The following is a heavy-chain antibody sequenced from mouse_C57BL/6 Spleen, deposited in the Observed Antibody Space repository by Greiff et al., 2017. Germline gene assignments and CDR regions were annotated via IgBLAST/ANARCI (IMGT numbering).Heavy chain of an antibody. CDR3: ARRGEYDYDNYFDY. D-gene: IGHD2-4*01. V-gene: IGHV1-26*01. J-gene: IGHJ2*01. CDR2: INPNNGGT. CDR1: GYTFTDYY. Sequence: EVQLQQSGPELVKPGASVKISCKASGYTFTDYYMNWVKQSHGKSLEWIGDINPNNGGTSYNQKFKGKATLTVDKSSSTAYMELRSLTSEDSAVYYCARRGEYDYDNYFDYWGQGTTLTVSS.